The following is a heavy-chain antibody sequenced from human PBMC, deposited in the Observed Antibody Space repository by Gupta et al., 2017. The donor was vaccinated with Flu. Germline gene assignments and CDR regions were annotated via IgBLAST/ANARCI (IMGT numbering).Heavy chain of an antibody. J-gene: IGHJ6*04. CDR1: GFTFSRYW. CDR2: IYKDASRK. Sequence: CAASGFTFSRYWMHWVSQVPGKGLVWVSQIYKDASRKTYADSVGGRFTISRDNAKNTLYLQMNSLRAEDTAVYYCVRDADGRWGDGWGKGTTVTVSS. CDR3: VRDADGRWGDG. D-gene: IGHD1-26*01. V-gene: IGHV3-74*03.